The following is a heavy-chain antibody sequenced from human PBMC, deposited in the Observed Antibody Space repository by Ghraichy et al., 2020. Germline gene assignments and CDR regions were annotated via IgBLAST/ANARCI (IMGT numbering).Heavy chain of an antibody. Sequence: GESLNISCAASGFTVSSYYMSWVRQAPGKGLEWVSVIYSGGSTSYADSVKGRFTISRDNSKNTLYLQMNSLRTEYTAVYYCARDWRLAYYYDGMDVWGQGTTVTVSS. D-gene: IGHD3-3*01. CDR2: IYSGGST. CDR1: GFTVSSYY. J-gene: IGHJ6*02. CDR3: ARDWRLAYYYDGMDV. V-gene: IGHV3-66*01.